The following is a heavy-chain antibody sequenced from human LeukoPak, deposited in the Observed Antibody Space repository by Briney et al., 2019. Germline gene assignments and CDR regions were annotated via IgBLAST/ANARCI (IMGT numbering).Heavy chain of an antibody. CDR1: GYTFTSYY. Sequence: GASVKVSCKASGYTFTSYYMHWVRHAPVQGLEWMGIINPSGGSTSYAQKFQGRVTMTRDTSTSTVYMELSSLRSEDTAVYYCARSRSGSYLLGYWGQGTLVTVSS. D-gene: IGHD1-26*01. CDR3: ARSRSGSYLLGY. CDR2: INPSGGST. J-gene: IGHJ4*02. V-gene: IGHV1-46*01.